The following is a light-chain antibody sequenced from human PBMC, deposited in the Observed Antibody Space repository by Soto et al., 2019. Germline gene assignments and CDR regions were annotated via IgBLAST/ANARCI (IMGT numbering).Light chain of an antibody. Sequence: DIQMTQSPSSLSASIGDTVTITCRASQGISSHLAWFQQKPGKAPKSLIYAASTLRSGVPSKFSGSGSGTDFTLTISSLQPEDFATYSCQQYHSYPVTFGQGTRLEIK. V-gene: IGKV1-16*02. CDR2: AAS. CDR1: QGISSH. CDR3: QQYHSYPVT. J-gene: IGKJ5*01.